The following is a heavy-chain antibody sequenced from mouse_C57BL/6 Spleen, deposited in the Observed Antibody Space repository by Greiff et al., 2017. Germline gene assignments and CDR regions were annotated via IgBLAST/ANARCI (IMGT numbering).Heavy chain of an antibody. Sequence: EVQLQQSGPELVKPGASVKISCKASGYTFTDYYMNWVKQSHGKSLEWIGDINPNNGGTSYNQKFKGKATLTVDKSSSTAYMELRSLTSEDSAVYYCARAVLPMDYWGQGTSVTVSS. V-gene: IGHV1-26*01. CDR3: ARAVLPMDY. CDR2: INPNNGGT. CDR1: GYTFTDYY. J-gene: IGHJ4*01.